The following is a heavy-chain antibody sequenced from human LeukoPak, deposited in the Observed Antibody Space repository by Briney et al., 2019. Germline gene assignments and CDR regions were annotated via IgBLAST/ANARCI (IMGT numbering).Heavy chain of an antibody. CDR2: IYYSGIT. Sequence: PSETLSLTCTVSGGSISSSSYYWGWIRQPPGKGLEWIGYIYYSGITKYNPSVKSRVTISVDTSKNQFSLKVSSVTAADTAVYYCARGTNMMASLRFDPWSQGTLVTVPS. CDR3: ARGTNMMASLRFDP. J-gene: IGHJ5*02. D-gene: IGHD2-8*01. CDR1: GGSISSSSYY. V-gene: IGHV4-61*05.